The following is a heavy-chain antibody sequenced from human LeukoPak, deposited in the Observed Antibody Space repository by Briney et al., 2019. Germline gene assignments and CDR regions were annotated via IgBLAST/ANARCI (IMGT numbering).Heavy chain of an antibody. J-gene: IGHJ3*02. CDR2: IYPSGST. CDR1: GGSVSSNY. CDR3: ARVGATVTKVPDAFDI. D-gene: IGHD4-17*01. Sequence: SESLSLSFTDAGGSVSSNYWGWIPEAAVKGQKWIGRIYPSGSTYYNPSLKSRVTISVDTSKNQFSLKLSSVTAADTAVYYCARVGATVTKVPDAFDIWGQGTMVTVSS. V-gene: IGHV4-4*07.